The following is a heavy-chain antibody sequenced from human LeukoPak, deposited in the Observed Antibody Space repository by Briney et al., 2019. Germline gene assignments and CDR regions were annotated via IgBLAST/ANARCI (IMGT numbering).Heavy chain of an antibody. D-gene: IGHD5-24*01. CDR3: ATTEMATIPYWYFDL. J-gene: IGHJ2*01. Sequence: SETLSLTCTVSGGSISSSSYYWGWIRQPPGKGLEWIGSIYYSGSTYYNPSLKSRVTISVDTSKNQFSLKLSSVTAADTAVYYCATTEMATIPYWYFDLWGRGTLVTVSS. V-gene: IGHV4-39*01. CDR1: GGSISSSSYY. CDR2: IYYSGST.